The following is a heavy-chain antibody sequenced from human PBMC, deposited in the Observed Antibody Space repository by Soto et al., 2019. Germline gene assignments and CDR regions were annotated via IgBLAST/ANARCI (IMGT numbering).Heavy chain of an antibody. CDR2: TYYRSKWYQ. CDR3: ARLRGDSWFDS. J-gene: IGHJ5*01. V-gene: IGHV6-1*01. CDR1: GESVSTNSAT. Sequence: QVQLQQSGPGLVKPSQTLSLTCAISGESVSTNSATWDWIRQSPSRGLEWLGRTYYRSKWYQDYAISLKSQITVIADTSNKQFSHQLTSVTSDDTAVYYSARLRGDSWFDSWGQWTLVTVSS.